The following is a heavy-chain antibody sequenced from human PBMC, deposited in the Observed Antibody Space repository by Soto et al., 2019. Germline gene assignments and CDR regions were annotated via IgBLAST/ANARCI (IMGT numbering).Heavy chain of an antibody. J-gene: IGHJ3*02. D-gene: IGHD3-22*01. V-gene: IGHV3-9*01. Sequence: EVQLVESGGGLVQPGRSLRLSCAASGFTFDDYAMHWVRQAPGKGLEWVSGISWNSGSIGYADSVKGRFTISRDNAKNSLFLQLNSLRAEDTALSYCAKEIYYDCSGYYPGAFDIWGQGTIVTVSS. CDR1: GFTFDDYA. CDR3: AKEIYYDCSGYYPGAFDI. CDR2: ISWNSGSI.